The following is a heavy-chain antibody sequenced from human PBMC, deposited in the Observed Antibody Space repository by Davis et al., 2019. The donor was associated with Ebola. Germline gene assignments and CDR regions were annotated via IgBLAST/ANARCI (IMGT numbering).Heavy chain of an antibody. Sequence: SLKISCAASGFTFDDYAMHWVRQAPGKGLEWVSGISWNSGSIGYADSVKGRFTISRDNAKNSLYLQMNGLRPEDTAFYYCAKLSQVGSKSTLIESTEAGEDYWGQGTLVTVSS. D-gene: IGHD1-26*01. V-gene: IGHV3-9*01. J-gene: IGHJ4*02. CDR1: GFTFDDYA. CDR3: AKLSQVGSKSTLIESTEAGEDY. CDR2: ISWNSGSI.